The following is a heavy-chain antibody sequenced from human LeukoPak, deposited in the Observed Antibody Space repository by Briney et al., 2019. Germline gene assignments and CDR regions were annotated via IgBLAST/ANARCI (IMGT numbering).Heavy chain of an antibody. CDR3: ARDLILDY. J-gene: IGHJ4*02. CDR2: IYHSGST. CDR1: GGSISSYY. V-gene: IGHV4-59*12. Sequence: SETLSLTCTVSGGSISSYYWSWIRQPPGKGLEWIGYIYHSGSTYYNPSLKSRVTISVDRSKNQFSLKLSSVTAADTAVYYCARDLILDYWGQGTLVTVSS.